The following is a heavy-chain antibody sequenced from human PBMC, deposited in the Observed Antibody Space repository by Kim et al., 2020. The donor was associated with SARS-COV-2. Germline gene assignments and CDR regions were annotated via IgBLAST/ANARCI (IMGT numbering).Heavy chain of an antibody. CDR2: ISSSSSYT. CDR3: ARESAYYGSGGYGMDV. J-gene: IGHJ6*02. V-gene: IGHV3-11*05. D-gene: IGHD3-10*01. CDR1: GFTFSDYY. Sequence: GGSLRLSCAASGFTFSDYYMSWIRQAPGKGLEWVSYISSSSSYTNYADSVKGRFTISRDNAKNSLYLQMNSLRAEDTAVYYCARESAYYGSGGYGMDVWGQGTTVTVSS.